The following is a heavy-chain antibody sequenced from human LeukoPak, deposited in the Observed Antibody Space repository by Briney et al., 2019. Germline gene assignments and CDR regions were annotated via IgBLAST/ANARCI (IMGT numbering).Heavy chain of an antibody. CDR3: AREAYCGGDCYSYYFDY. V-gene: IGHV4-61*01. J-gene: IGHJ4*02. CDR2: IYYSGST. D-gene: IGHD2-21*01. CDR1: GYSISSGYY. Sequence: KTSETLSLTCFVSGYSISSGYYWAWIRQPPGKGLEWIGYIYYSGSTNYNPSLKSRVTISVDTSKNQFSLKLSSVTAADTAVYYCAREAYCGGDCYSYYFDYWGQGTLVTVSS.